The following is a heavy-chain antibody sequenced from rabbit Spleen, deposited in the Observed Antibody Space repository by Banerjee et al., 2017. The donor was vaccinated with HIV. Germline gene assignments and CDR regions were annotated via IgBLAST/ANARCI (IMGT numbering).Heavy chain of an antibody. J-gene: IGHJ3*01. Sequence: QSLEESGGDLVKPGASLTLTCTASGFSLSGYYMCWVRQAPGKGLEWIGCINPNTGSAYYANWAKGRYAISKTSSTTVTLQMTSLTAADTATYSCARGSTSSSFSSYGMDLWGQGTLVTVS. V-gene: IGHV1S40*01. CDR3: ARGSTSSSFSSYGMDL. CDR2: INPNTGSA. CDR1: GFSLSGYY. D-gene: IGHD1-1*01.